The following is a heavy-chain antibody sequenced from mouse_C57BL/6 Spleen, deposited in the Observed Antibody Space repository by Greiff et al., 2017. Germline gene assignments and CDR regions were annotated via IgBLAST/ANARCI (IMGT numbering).Heavy chain of an antibody. D-gene: IGHD1-1*01. CDR1: GYTFTSYW. CDR2: IHPNSGST. V-gene: IGHV1-64*01. J-gene: IGHJ2*01. Sequence: QVQLQQSGAELVKPGASVKLSCKASGYTFTSYWLHWVKQRPGQGLEWIGMIHPNSGSTNYNEKFKSKATLTVDKSSSTAYMQLSSLTSEDSAVYYCARSDTTVGYWGQGTTLTVSS. CDR3: ARSDTTVGY.